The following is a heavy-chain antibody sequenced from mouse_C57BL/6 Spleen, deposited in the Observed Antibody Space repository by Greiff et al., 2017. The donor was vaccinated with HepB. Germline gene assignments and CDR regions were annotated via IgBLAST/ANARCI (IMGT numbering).Heavy chain of an antibody. Sequence: KQSGPGLVQPSQSLSITCTVSGFSLTSYGVHWVRQSPGKGLEWLGVIWRGGSTDYNAAFMSRLSITKDNSKSQVFFKMNSLQADDTAIYYCAKMRYYGSSYDWYFDVWGTGTTVTVSS. CDR1: GFSLTSYG. CDR2: IWRGGST. V-gene: IGHV2-5*01. CDR3: AKMRYYGSSYDWYFDV. D-gene: IGHD1-1*01. J-gene: IGHJ1*03.